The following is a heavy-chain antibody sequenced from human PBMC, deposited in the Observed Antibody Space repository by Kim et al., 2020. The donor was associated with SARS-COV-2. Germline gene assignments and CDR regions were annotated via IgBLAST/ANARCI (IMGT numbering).Heavy chain of an antibody. Sequence: GGSLRLSCEASGFTFSSYWMSWVRQAPGKGLEWVANIKQDGSEKYYVDSVKGRFTISRDNAKNSLYLQMNSLRAEDTAVYYCARDAFDIWGQGTMVTVSS. CDR3: ARDAFDI. CDR2: IKQDGSEK. V-gene: IGHV3-7*03. J-gene: IGHJ3*02. CDR1: GFTFSSYW.